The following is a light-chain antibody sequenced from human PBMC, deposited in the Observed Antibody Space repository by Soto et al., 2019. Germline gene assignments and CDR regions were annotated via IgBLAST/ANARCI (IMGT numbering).Light chain of an antibody. CDR2: GAS. V-gene: IGKV3-20*01. CDR1: QSVTNSY. CDR3: QQYGGSSGT. J-gene: IGKJ1*01. Sequence: EIVLTQSPGTLSLSPGERAILSCRASQSVTNSYLAWYQQKPGQAPRLLIYGASSRATGIPDRFSGSGSGTDFTLTISRLEPEDFAVYYCQQYGGSSGTFGQGTKVEIK.